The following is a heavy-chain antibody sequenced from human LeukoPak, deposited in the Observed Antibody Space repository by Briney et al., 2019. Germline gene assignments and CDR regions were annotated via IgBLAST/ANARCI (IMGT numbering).Heavy chain of an antibody. CDR1: RFIFTNYW. J-gene: IGHJ4*02. D-gene: IGHD2-2*02. CDR3: ARDPPLYPVNYFDY. V-gene: IGHV3-7*03. CDR2: INQDGSEK. Sequence: GGSLRLSCAASRFIFTNYWIHWVRQAPGEGLEWVANINQDGSEKYYVDSVKGRFTISRDNAKNSLYLQMNSLRAEDTAVYYCARDPPLYPVNYFDYWGQGTLVTVSS.